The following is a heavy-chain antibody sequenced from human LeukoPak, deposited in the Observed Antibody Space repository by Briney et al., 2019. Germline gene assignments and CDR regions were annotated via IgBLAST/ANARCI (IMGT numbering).Heavy chain of an antibody. CDR2: ISSSSSYI. CDR3: ARSVTLPHDNDAFDI. V-gene: IGHV3-21*01. D-gene: IGHD1-1*01. Sequence: GGSLRLSCAASGFTFSSYSMNWVRQAPGKGLEWVSSISSSSSYIYYADSVKGRFTISRDNAENSLYLQMNSLTAEDTAVYYCARSVTLPHDNDAFDIWGQGTMVTVSS. CDR1: GFTFSSYS. J-gene: IGHJ3*02.